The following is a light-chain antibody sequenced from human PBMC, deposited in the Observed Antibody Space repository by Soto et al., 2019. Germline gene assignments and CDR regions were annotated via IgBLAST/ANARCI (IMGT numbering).Light chain of an antibody. CDR3: QQYDNVPLT. CDR1: QDIRTS. CDR2: DAS. Sequence: DIQMTQSPSSLSASVGDRITITCQANQDIRTSLNWFQQKPGKAPKLLIYDASDFEAAVPSRFSGSGSGTDFTFTISSLQPEDFATYYCQQYDNVPLTFGGGTKVDIK. V-gene: IGKV1-33*01. J-gene: IGKJ4*01.